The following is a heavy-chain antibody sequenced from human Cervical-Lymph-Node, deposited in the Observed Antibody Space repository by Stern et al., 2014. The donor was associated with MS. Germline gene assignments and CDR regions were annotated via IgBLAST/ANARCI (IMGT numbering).Heavy chain of an antibody. D-gene: IGHD2-15*01. CDR1: GYTFTSYG. Sequence: QVQLGQSEAEVKQPGASVKVSCKASGYTFTSYGISWVRQAPGQGLEWMGWISAYIGNSNYAQKLQGRVTMTTDSSTSTAFMELRSLRSDDTAVYYCARGLLGSENAFDIWGQGTMVTVSS. V-gene: IGHV1-18*01. CDR3: ARGLLGSENAFDI. CDR2: ISAYIGNS. J-gene: IGHJ3*02.